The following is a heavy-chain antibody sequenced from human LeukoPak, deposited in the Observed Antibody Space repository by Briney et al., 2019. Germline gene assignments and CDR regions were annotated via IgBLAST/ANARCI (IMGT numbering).Heavy chain of an antibody. D-gene: IGHD6-19*01. CDR3: ARDFEISSG. V-gene: IGHV3-7*01. J-gene: IGHJ4*02. CDR1: GFNFGSYS. Sequence: PGGSLRLSCAASGFNFGSYSMTWVRQAPGKGLEWVANIKQDESEKYYVDSVKGRFTISRDNAKNSLYLQMNSLRAEDTAVYYCARDFEISSGWGQGTLVTVSS. CDR2: IKQDESEK.